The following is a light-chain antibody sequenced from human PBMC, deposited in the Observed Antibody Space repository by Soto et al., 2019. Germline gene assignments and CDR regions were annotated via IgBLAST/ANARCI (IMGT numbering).Light chain of an antibody. CDR2: DAS. CDR3: QHYNGYPVT. Sequence: IHMSQSPSTLSASVGDTVTVTCRASQTLSNWLAWYQQKPGKAPKLLIYDASILQRGVPSRFSGSGSGTEFTLTITSLQPDDFATYYCQHYNGYPVTFGQGTKVDI. CDR1: QTLSNW. V-gene: IGKV1-5*01. J-gene: IGKJ1*01.